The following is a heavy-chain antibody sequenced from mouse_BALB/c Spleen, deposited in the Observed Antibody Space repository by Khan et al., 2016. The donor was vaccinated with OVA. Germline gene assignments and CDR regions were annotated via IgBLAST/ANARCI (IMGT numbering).Heavy chain of an antibody. D-gene: IGHD2-10*01. CDR2: IYPSDGRT. CDR1: GYTFTNYW. J-gene: IGHJ2*01. Sequence: QVQLQQSGAELVKPGASVKLSCKASGYTFTNYWVHWVTQRPGQGLEWIVEIYPSDGRTNYNEKFKSKATLTVDKSSSTAHMQLSSLTSEDSAVYYCARNAYFGNYVDYWGQGATLTVSS. V-gene: IGHV1S81*02. CDR3: ARNAYFGNYVDY.